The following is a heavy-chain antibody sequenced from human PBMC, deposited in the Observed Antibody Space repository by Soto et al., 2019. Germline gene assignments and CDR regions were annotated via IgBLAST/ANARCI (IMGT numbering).Heavy chain of an antibody. V-gene: IGHV5-10-1*01. CDR1: GYACSNYW. CDR3: GRLGGDGYHIDY. J-gene: IGHJ4*02. CDR2: TDPPGSFT. D-gene: IGHD5-18*01. Sequence: PGESLKIAGEGSGYACSNYWINRVRQVSVKGLEWIGTTDPPGSFTNDSPSFQGDVTFSVDKSTSTAYVQWSSLKVSDTGIYYCGRLGGDGYHIDYWGQGTLVTVSS.